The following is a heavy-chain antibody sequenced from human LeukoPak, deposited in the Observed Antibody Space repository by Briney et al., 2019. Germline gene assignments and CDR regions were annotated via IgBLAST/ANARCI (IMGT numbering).Heavy chain of an antibody. V-gene: IGHV3-23*01. CDR2: ISGSGITT. D-gene: IGHD6-6*01. J-gene: IGHJ4*02. CDR1: GFTFSNYV. CDR3: AKTGLYSSSSRGYFDY. Sequence: GGSLRLSCAASGFTFSNYVMGWVRRPPGEGLQWVSVISGSGITTYYARSVKGRFTISRDNSKNTLYLQMNNLRAEDTAIYYCAKTGLYSSSSRGYFDYWGQGTQVTVSS.